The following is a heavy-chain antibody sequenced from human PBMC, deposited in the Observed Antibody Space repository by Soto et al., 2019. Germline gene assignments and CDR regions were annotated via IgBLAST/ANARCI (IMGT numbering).Heavy chain of an antibody. V-gene: IGHV5-51*01. CDR2: IYPGDSDT. Sequence: PGESLKISCKGSGYSFTSYWIGWVRQMPGKGLEWMGIIYPGDSDTRYSPSFQGQVTISADKSISTAYLQWSSLKASDTAMYYCASYSNRYYYYYGMDVWGQGTTVTVYS. J-gene: IGHJ6*02. D-gene: IGHD4-4*01. CDR1: GYSFTSYW. CDR3: ASYSNRYYYYYGMDV.